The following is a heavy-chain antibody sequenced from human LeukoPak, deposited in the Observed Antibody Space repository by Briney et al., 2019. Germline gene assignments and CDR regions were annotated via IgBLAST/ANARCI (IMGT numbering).Heavy chain of an antibody. CDR1: GGSFSGYY. Sequence: PSETLSLTCAVYGGSFSGYYWSWIRQPPGKGLEWIGEINHSGSTNYNPSLKSRVTISVDTSKNQFSLKLSSVTAADTAVYYCARGGPPESPYYGSISSYFDLWGRGTLVTVSS. V-gene: IGHV4-34*01. D-gene: IGHD3-10*01. CDR3: ARGGPPESPYYGSISSYFDL. J-gene: IGHJ2*01. CDR2: INHSGST.